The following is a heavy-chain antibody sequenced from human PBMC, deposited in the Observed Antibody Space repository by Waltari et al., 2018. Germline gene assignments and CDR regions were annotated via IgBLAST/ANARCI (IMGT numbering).Heavy chain of an antibody. J-gene: IGHJ5*02. V-gene: IGHV4-30-2*01. Sequence: QLQLQESGSGLVKPSQTLSLTCAVSGGSISSGGYSWSWIRQPPGKGLEWIGYIYHSGSTYYNPSLKSRVTISVDRSKNQFSLKLSAVTAADTAVYYCARAAFGVVNNWFDPWGQGTLVTVSS. CDR3: ARAAFGVVNNWFDP. CDR1: GGSISSGGYS. D-gene: IGHD3-3*01. CDR2: IYHSGST.